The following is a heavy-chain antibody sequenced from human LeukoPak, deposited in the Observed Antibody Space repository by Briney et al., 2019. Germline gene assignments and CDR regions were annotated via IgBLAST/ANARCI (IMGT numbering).Heavy chain of an antibody. CDR3: AKEAGYSGYDYPDY. Sequence: GSLRPSCAASGFTFSSYAMSWVRQAPGKGLEWVSAISGSGYSTYYADSVKGRFTTSRDNSKNTLYLQMNSLRAEDTAVYYCAKEAGYSGYDYPDYWGQGTLVTVSS. J-gene: IGHJ4*02. D-gene: IGHD5-12*01. V-gene: IGHV3-23*01. CDR2: ISGSGYST. CDR1: GFTFSSYA.